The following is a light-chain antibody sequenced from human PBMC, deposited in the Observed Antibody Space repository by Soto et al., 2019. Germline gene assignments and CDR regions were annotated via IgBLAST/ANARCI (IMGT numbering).Light chain of an antibody. CDR2: AAS. CDR3: HQYGASPWT. V-gene: IGKV3-20*01. Sequence: EIVLTQSPGTVSLFPGERATLSCRASQSVSSNYLAWYQKKPGQAPRLLIYAASSRDKGIPDRFSGSGSGSDFTLTISRLEPEDFAVYYCHQYGASPWTFGQGTKVEIK. J-gene: IGKJ1*01. CDR1: QSVSSNY.